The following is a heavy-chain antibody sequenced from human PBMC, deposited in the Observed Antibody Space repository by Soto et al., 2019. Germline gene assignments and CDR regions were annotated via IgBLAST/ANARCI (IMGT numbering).Heavy chain of an antibody. J-gene: IGHJ4*02. Sequence: GGSLRLSCAASGFTFSSYAMHWVRQAPGKGLEWVAVISYDGSNKYYADSVKGRFTISRDNSKNTLYLQMNSLRAEDTAVYYCASYVDTAMDVGTLGYWGQGTLVTVSS. CDR3: ASYVDTAMDVGTLGY. D-gene: IGHD5-18*01. CDR1: GFTFSSYA. CDR2: ISYDGSNK. V-gene: IGHV3-30-3*01.